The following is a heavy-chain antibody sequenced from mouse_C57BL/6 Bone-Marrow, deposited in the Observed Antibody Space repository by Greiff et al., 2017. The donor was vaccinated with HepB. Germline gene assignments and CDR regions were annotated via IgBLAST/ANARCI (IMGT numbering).Heavy chain of an antibody. CDR3: TTRYYGSPWFAY. V-gene: IGHV14-4*01. D-gene: IGHD1-1*01. CDR2: IDPENGDT. CDR1: GFNIKDDY. J-gene: IGHJ3*01. Sequence: EVKLQESGAELVRPGASVKLSCTASGFNIKDDYMHWVKQRPEQGLEWIGWIDPENGDTEYASKFQGKATITADTSSNTAYLQLSSLTSEDTAVYYCTTRYYGSPWFAYWGQGTLVTVSA.